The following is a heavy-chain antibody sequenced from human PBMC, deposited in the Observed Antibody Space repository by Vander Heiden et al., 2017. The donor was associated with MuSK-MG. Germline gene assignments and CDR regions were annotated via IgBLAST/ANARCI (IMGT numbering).Heavy chain of an antibody. CDR1: GFSLSASGVG. D-gene: IGHD3-3*01. J-gene: IGHJ4*02. V-gene: IGHV2-5*02. CDR3: AHTSFCSAPYTRAYFGS. Sequence: QITLKESGPALVKPTQTLTLTCNFFGFSLSASGVGVGWVRQPPGKALEWLALIYWDDDKRYSPSLKNRVNITKDTSKDQVFLTMTNVDPEAKATYFCAHTSFCSAPYTRAYFGSCCLGALVPVS. CDR2: IYWDDDK.